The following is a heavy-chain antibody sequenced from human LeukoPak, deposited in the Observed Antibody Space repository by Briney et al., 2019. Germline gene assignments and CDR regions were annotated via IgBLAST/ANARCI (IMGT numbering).Heavy chain of an antibody. J-gene: IGHJ4*02. CDR3: ARDGSYSGSYFDY. D-gene: IGHD1-26*01. V-gene: IGHV3-7*01. CDR2: IKQDGSEK. Sequence: GGSLRLSCAASGFTFSSYWMSWVRQAPGKGLEWVANIKQDGSEKYYVDSVKGRFTISRENAKNSLYLQMNSLRAEDTAVYYCARDGSYSGSYFDYWGQGTLVTVSS. CDR1: GFTFSSYW.